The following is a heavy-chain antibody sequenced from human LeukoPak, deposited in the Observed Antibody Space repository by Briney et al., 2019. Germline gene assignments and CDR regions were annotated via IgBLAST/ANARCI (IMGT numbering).Heavy chain of an antibody. J-gene: IGHJ4*02. CDR3: AREDGYNWNYGY. CDR1: GFTFSSYE. D-gene: IGHD1-20*01. Sequence: GGSLRLSCAASGFTFSSYEMNWVRQAPGKGLEWVSYISSSGSTIYYADSVKGRFTISRDNAKNSLYLQMNSLRAEDTAVYYCAREDGYNWNYGYWGQGTWSPSPQ. CDR2: ISSSGSTI. V-gene: IGHV3-48*03.